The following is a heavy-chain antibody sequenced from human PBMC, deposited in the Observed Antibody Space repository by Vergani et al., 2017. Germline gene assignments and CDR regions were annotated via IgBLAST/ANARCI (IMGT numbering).Heavy chain of an antibody. V-gene: IGHV4-59*01. CDR3: ARGGGPYSSGRDGGSYYYYGMDV. CDR2: IYYSGST. D-gene: IGHD6-19*01. Sequence: QVQLQESGPGLVKPPETLPLTCTVPGGSISSYYWSWIRQPPGQGLEWIGYIYYSGSTDNNTSLKSRVTISVDTSKNQFSLKLSSVTAADTAVYECARGGGPYSSGRDGGSYYYYGMDVWGQGTTVTVSS. J-gene: IGHJ6*02. CDR1: GGSISSYY.